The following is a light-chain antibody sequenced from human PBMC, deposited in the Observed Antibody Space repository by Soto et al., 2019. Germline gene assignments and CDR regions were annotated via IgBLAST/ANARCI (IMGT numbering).Light chain of an antibody. CDR1: QSVSTSS. J-gene: IGKJ2*01. Sequence: EIVLTQSPGTLSLSPGERATLSCRASQSVSTSSLAWYQQIPGQAPRLLIYGASTRATGIPDRFSGRGSGRGCCLAMSRLEREDCAVYYCQQYGSWPRTFGQGTKLEIK. CDR3: QQYGSWPRT. V-gene: IGKV3-20*01. CDR2: GAS.